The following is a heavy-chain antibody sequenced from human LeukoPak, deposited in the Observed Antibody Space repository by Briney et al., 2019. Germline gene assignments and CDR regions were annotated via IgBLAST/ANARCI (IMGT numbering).Heavy chain of an antibody. CDR3: VIRKSGNAIDY. D-gene: IGHD5-12*01. V-gene: IGHV3-48*01. Sequence: GGSLRLSCAASGFTFSSYSMNWVRQAPGKGLEWVSYISSSSSTIYYADSVKGRFTISRDNSKNTLYLLMNSLRAEDTAVYYCVIRKSGNAIDYWGQGTLVTVSS. CDR2: ISSSSSTI. CDR1: GFTFSSYS. J-gene: IGHJ4*02.